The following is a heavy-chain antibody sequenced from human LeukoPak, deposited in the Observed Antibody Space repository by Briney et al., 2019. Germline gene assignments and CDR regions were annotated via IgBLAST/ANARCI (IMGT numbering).Heavy chain of an antibody. CDR1: GFTFSSYW. CDR3: ARDRAWNYFDY. D-gene: IGHD3-3*01. J-gene: IGHJ4*02. V-gene: IGHV3-7*01. Sequence: GGSLRLSCAASGFTFSSYWMNWVRQAPGKGLEWVAIIKQDGSVKHYVDSVRGRLTISRDNVKNLLYLQMNSLRAEDTAVYYCARDRAWNYFDYWGQGTLVTVSS. CDR2: IKQDGSVK.